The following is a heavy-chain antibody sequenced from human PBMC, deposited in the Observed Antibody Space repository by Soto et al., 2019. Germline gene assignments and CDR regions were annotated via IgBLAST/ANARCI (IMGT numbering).Heavy chain of an antibody. V-gene: IGHV4-38-2*01. CDR2: IYHSGST. CDR3: ARAEWTVVAVSWFDP. CDR1: GYSISSGYY. Sequence: PSETLSLTCAVSGYSISSGYYWGWIRQPPGKGLEWIGSIYHSGSTYNNPSLKSRVTISVDTSKNQFSLKLSSVTAADTAVYYCARAEWTVVAVSWFDPWGQGTLVTVSS. J-gene: IGHJ5*02. D-gene: IGHD2-15*01.